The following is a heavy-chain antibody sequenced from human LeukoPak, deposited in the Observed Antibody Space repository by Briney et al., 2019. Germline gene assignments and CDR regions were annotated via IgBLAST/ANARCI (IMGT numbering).Heavy chain of an antibody. J-gene: IGHJ4*02. V-gene: IGHV4-59*08. D-gene: IGHD3-22*01. CDR1: GGSISTNY. Sequence: PSETLSLICTVSGGSISTNYWSWIRQPPGKGLEGIGYIYSSGSTSYNPSVESRVTISVDTSRNQFSLKLNSVTAADTAIYYCARHFRVDSSGPYFDCWGQGILVTVSS. CDR2: IYSSGST. CDR3: ARHFRVDSSGPYFDC.